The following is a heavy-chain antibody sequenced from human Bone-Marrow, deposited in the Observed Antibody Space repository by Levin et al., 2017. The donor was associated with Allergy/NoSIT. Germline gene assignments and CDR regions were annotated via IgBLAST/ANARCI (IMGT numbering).Heavy chain of an antibody. Sequence: SQTLSLTCTVSGGSISSYYWSWIRQPPGKGLEWIGYIYYSGSTNYNPSLKSRVTISVDTSKNQFSLTLSSVTAADTAVYYCARHYYDSSGYRNYFDYWGQGTLVTVSS. V-gene: IGHV4-59*08. CDR3: ARHYYDSSGYRNYFDY. CDR2: IYYSGST. CDR1: GGSISSYY. J-gene: IGHJ4*02. D-gene: IGHD3-22*01.